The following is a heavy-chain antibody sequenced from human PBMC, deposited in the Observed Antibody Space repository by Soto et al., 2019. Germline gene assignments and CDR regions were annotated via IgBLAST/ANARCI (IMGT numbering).Heavy chain of an antibody. CDR2: ISHDGSNT. V-gene: IGHV3-30*18. CDR1: GFTFRTYA. CDR3: GKDDGSSAYFFAS. J-gene: IGHJ4*02. Sequence: PGGSLTLCCAASGFTFRTYAMHWVRQAPGKGLEWVTVISHDGSNTDYGDSVKGRFTISRDNSKSTLSLQMNSLRPEDTGVYYCGKDDGSSAYFFASWGQGTLVTVSS.